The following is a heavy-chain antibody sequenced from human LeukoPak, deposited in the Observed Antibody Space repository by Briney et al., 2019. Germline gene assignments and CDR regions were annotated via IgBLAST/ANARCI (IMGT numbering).Heavy chain of an antibody. Sequence: SETLSLTCTVSGGSLRSYYWSWIRQPPGKGLEWVGYIYYSGSTNYNPSLKSGVTISVDTSKNQFSLKLRSVTAADTAVYYCARALDLEYLPPYYFDHWGQGTLVTVSS. CDR3: ARALDLEYLPPYYFDH. D-gene: IGHD3-3*01. J-gene: IGHJ4*02. V-gene: IGHV4-59*08. CDR1: GGSLRSYY. CDR2: IYYSGST.